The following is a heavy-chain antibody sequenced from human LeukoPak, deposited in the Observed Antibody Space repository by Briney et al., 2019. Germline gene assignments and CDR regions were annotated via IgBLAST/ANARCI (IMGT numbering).Heavy chain of an antibody. CDR3: ARGGSYPGC. Sequence: PGGSLRLSCAASGFTFDDYAMHWVRQAPGKGLEWVSGISWNSGSIGYADSVKGRFTISRDNAKNSLFLQMNSLRVEDTAIYYCARGGSYPGCWGQGTLVTVSS. CDR1: GFTFDDYA. CDR2: ISWNSGSI. J-gene: IGHJ4*02. V-gene: IGHV3-9*01. D-gene: IGHD1-26*01.